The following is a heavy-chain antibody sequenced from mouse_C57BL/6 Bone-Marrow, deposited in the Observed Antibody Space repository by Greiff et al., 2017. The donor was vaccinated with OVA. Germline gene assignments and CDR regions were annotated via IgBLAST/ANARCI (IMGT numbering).Heavy chain of an antibody. D-gene: IGHD2-1*01. J-gene: IGHJ1*03. CDR1: GFTFSDYY. CDR3: ARDGDGNWYFDV. CDR2: INYDGSST. V-gene: IGHV5-16*01. Sequence: EVQLVESEGGLVQPGSSMKLSCTASGFTFSDYYMAWVRQVPEKGLEWVANINYDGSSTYYLDSLKSRFIISRDNAKNILYLQMSSLKSEDTATYYCARDGDGNWYFDVWGTGTTVTVSS.